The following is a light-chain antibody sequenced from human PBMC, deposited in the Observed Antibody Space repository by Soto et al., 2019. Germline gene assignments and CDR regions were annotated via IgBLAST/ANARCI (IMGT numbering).Light chain of an antibody. V-gene: IGKV3-15*01. CDR3: QQYNNWPPYT. CDR2: GAS. CDR1: QSVSSN. J-gene: IGKJ2*01. Sequence: EIVMTQSPATLSVSPGGRATLSCRASQSVSSNLAWYQQKPGQAPRLLIYGASTRAAGIPARFSGSGSGTEFTLAISSLQSEDFAVYYCQQYNNWPPYTFGQGPKLEIK.